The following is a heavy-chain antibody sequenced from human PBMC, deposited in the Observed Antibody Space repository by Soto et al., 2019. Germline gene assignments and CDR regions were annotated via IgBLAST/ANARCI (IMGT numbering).Heavy chain of an antibody. Sequence: GGSLRPSCAASGFTFNNYGMHWDSQAPGKGLEWVAVIWYDGSHESYADSVKGRFTISRDNSKNTLYLQMNSLRAEDTAVYYCARDRYSYDSRAYQGVDWYFDLWGRGTLVTVSS. V-gene: IGHV3-33*01. CDR1: GFTFNNYG. J-gene: IGHJ2*01. CDR3: ARDRYSYDSRAYQGVDWYFDL. D-gene: IGHD3-22*01. CDR2: IWYDGSHE.